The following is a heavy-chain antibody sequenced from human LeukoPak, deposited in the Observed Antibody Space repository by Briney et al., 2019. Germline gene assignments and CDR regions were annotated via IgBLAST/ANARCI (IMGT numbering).Heavy chain of an antibody. J-gene: IGHJ4*02. V-gene: IGHV3-21*01. Sequence: PGGSLRLSCTASGFNFNTFGLNWVRQAPGKGLEWVSAISGSSDYIYYADSVKGRFTISRDNAKNSLYLQMNSLRAEDTAVYYCARGTIAAAGTEEDYWGQGTLVTVSS. CDR1: GFNFNTFG. CDR3: ARGTIAAAGTEEDY. D-gene: IGHD6-13*01. CDR2: ISGSSDYI.